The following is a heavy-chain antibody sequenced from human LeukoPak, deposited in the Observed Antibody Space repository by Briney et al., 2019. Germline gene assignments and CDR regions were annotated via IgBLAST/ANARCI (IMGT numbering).Heavy chain of an antibody. J-gene: IGHJ5*02. CDR3: ARRVYSSSWYGGTDWFDP. CDR2: IIPIFGTA. D-gene: IGHD6-13*01. V-gene: IGHV1-69*05. Sequence: ASVKVSCKASGGTFSSYAISWVRQAPGQGLEWMGGIIPIFGTANYAQKFQGRVTITTDESTSTAYMELSSLRSEDTAVYYCARRVYSSSWYGGTDWFDPWGQGTLVTVSS. CDR1: GGTFSSYA.